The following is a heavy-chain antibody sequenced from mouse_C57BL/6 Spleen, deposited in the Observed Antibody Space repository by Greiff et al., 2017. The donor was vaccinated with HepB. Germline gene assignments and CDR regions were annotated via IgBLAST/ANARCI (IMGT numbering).Heavy chain of an antibody. V-gene: IGHV5-4*01. CDR3: ARDGYYDSLAY. J-gene: IGHJ3*01. D-gene: IGHD2-3*01. CDR1: GFTFSSYA. CDR2: ISDGGSYT. Sequence: EVQGVESGGGLVKPGGSLKLSCAASGFTFSSYAMSWVRQTPEKRLEWVATISDGGSYTYYPDNVKGRFTISRDNAKNNLYLQMSHLKSEDTAMYYCARDGYYDSLAYWGQGTLVTVSA.